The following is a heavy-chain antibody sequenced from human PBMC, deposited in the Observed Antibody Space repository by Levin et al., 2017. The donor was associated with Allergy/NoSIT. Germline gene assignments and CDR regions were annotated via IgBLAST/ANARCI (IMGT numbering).Heavy chain of an antibody. CDR2: VNFSGSR. CDR1: GDSIGRRGYF. V-gene: IGHV4-39*01. CDR3: ARWTNTRDYSLDA. J-gene: IGHJ5*02. D-gene: IGHD4-11*01. Sequence: PSETLSLTCTVSGDSIGRRGYFWSWVRHSPQEGLVWIASVNFSGSRTFNPSLKSRVTISADTSMNEFSLRLTSVTAADTAVYYCARWTNTRDYSLDAWGLGTHVTVSS.